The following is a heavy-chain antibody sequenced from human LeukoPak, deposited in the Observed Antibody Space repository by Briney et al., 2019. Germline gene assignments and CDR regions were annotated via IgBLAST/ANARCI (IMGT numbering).Heavy chain of an antibody. J-gene: IGHJ1*01. CDR3: ARPPSGYYDN. CDR2: INHSGST. CDR1: GGSISGYY. V-gene: IGHV4-34*01. Sequence: PSETLSLTCTVSGGSISGYYWSWIRQPPGKGLEWIGEINHSGSTNYNPSLKSRVTISVDTSKNQFSLKLSSVTAADTAVYYCARPPSGYYDNWGQGTLVTVSS. D-gene: IGHD3-22*01.